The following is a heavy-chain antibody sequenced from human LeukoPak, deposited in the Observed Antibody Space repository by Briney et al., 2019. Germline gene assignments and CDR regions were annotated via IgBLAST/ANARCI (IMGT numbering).Heavy chain of an antibody. CDR2: IYSGGST. D-gene: IGHD1-7*01. V-gene: IGHV3-66*01. CDR1: GFTVSSNY. Sequence: GGSLRLSCAASGFTVSSNYMNWVRQAPGQGLEWVSVIYSGGSTYYADSVKGRFTISRDNSKNTLYLQMNSLRAEDTAVYYCARDPTYTISGTLGMDVWGQGTTVTVSS. J-gene: IGHJ6*02. CDR3: ARDPTYTISGTLGMDV.